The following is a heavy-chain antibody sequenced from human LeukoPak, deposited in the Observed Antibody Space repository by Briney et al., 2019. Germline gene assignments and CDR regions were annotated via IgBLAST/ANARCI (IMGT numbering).Heavy chain of an antibody. CDR1: GGSISSSDYY. V-gene: IGHV4-39*01. J-gene: IGHJ4*02. CDR2: IYYSGTT. D-gene: IGHD1-1*01. Sequence: SETLSLTCTVSGGSISSSDYYWGWIRQPPGKGLEWIASIYYSGTTHYNPSHQSRVTMSVDTSKNQFSLKLSSVTAADTAVYYCARIKPYNWNDGINFFDYWGQGTLVTVSS. CDR3: ARIKPYNWNDGINFFDY.